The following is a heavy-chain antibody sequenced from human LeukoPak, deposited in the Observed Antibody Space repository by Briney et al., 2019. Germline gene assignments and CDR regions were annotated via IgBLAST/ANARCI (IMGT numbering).Heavy chain of an antibody. D-gene: IGHD6-13*01. CDR3: ARGRRIAAAGLYYFDY. J-gene: IGHJ4*02. CDR2: ISRSGRDI. CDR1: GFTFGTYA. Sequence: GGSLRLSCAASGFTFGTYAMNWVRQAPGKGLEWVSSISRSGRDIYYADSVRGRFTISRDNARDSLYLQMNSLRAEDTAVYYCARGRRIAAAGLYYFDYWGQGTLVTVSS. V-gene: IGHV3-21*01.